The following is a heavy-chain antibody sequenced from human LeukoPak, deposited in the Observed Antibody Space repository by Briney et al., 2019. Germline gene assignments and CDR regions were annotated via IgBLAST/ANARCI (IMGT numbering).Heavy chain of an antibody. CDR2: IYTSGST. Sequence: SETLSLTCTVSGGSISSYYWSWIRQPAGKGQEWIGRIYTSGSTNYNPSLKSRVTMSVDTSKNQFSLKLSSVTAADTAVYYCARDGKEGYSYVYYYYYYMDVCGKGTTVTVSS. CDR3: ARDGKEGYSYVYYYYYYMDV. J-gene: IGHJ6*03. CDR1: GGSISSYY. D-gene: IGHD5-18*01. V-gene: IGHV4-4*07.